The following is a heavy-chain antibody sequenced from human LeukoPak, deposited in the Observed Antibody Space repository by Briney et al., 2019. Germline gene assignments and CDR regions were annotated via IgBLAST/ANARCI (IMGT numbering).Heavy chain of an antibody. CDR2: IWYDGSNK. CDR3: ARGGIVVVPAALRH. J-gene: IGHJ4*02. D-gene: IGHD2-2*01. CDR1: GITLSDYG. V-gene: IGHV3-33*08. Sequence: GGSLRLSCAVSGITLSDYGMSWVRQAPGKGLEWVAVIWYDGSNKYYADSVKGRFTISRDNSKNTLYLQMNSLRAEDTAVYHCARGGIVVVPAALRHWGQGTLVTVSS.